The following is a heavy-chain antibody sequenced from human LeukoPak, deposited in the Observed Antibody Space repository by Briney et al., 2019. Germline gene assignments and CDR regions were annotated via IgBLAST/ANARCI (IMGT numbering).Heavy chain of an antibody. CDR2: ISGSGGST. Sequence: GGSLRLSCAASGFTFSSYAMSWVRQAPGKGLEWVSAISGSGGSTYYADSVKGRFTISRDNAKNTLYLQMNSLRAEDTAVYYCARGNFIVVVPAAFWFDPWGQGTLVTVSS. D-gene: IGHD2-2*01. CDR1: GFTFSSYA. CDR3: ARGNFIVVVPAAFWFDP. J-gene: IGHJ5*02. V-gene: IGHV3-23*01.